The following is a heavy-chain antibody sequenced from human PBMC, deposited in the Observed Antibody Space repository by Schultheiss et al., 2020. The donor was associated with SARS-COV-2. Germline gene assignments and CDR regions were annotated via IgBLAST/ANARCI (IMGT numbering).Heavy chain of an antibody. J-gene: IGHJ4*02. D-gene: IGHD3-3*01. Sequence: GGSLRLSCAASGFTFSSYGMHWVRQAPGKGLEWVSAISGSGGSTYYADSVKGRFTISRDNSKNTLYLQMNSLRAEDTAVYYCARGSYFSKIYFDYWGQGTLVTVSS. V-gene: IGHV3-23*01. CDR1: GFTFSSYG. CDR3: ARGSYFSKIYFDY. CDR2: ISGSGGST.